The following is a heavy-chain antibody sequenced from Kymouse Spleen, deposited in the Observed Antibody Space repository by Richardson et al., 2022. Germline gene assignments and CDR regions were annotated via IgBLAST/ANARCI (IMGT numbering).Heavy chain of an antibody. J-gene: IGHJ4*02. CDR2: ISWNSGSI. D-gene: IGHD5-12*01. CDR1: GFTFDDYA. Sequence: EVQLVESGGGLVQPGRSLRLSCAASGFTFDDYAMHWVRQAPGKGLEWVSGISWNSGSIGYADSVKGRFTISRDNAKNSLYLQMNSLRAEDTALYYCAKDSGYSGYDLDYWGQGTLVTVSS. V-gene: IGHV3-9*01. CDR3: AKDSGYSGYDLDY.